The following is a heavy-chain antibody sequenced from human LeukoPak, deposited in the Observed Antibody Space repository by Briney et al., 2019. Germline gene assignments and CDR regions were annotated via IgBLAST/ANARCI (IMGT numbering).Heavy chain of an antibody. J-gene: IGHJ3*01. Sequence: PSETLSLTCTVSGGSISSYYWSWIRQPPGKGLEWIGYIYYSGSTSYNPSLKTRVTLSVDRSKNQFSLSLNSVTAADTAMYYCARDWGTWHAFDLWGQGTMVTVSS. V-gene: IGHV4-59*12. D-gene: IGHD3-16*01. CDR1: GGSISSYY. CDR2: IYYSGST. CDR3: ARDWGTWHAFDL.